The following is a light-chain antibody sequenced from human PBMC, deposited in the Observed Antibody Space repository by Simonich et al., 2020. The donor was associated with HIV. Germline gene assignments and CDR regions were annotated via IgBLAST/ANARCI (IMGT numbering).Light chain of an antibody. Sequence: DIQMTQSPSSLSASVGDRVTITCRTSQSISSYLNWYQQKPGKAPKLLIYAASSLQSGVPSRFSGSGSGTDFTLTISSRQREDFASYYCQQSYSTPFTFGQGTKVEIK. CDR3: QQSYSTPFT. J-gene: IGKJ2*01. CDR1: QSISSY. CDR2: AAS. V-gene: IGKV1-39*01.